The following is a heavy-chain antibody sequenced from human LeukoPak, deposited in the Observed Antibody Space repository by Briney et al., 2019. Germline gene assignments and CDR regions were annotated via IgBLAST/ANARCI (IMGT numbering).Heavy chain of an antibody. D-gene: IGHD2-15*01. CDR1: GFTFSSYW. CDR3: ARAPRVVVVAANDWYFDL. CDR2: INSDGSST. J-gene: IGHJ2*01. Sequence: GGSLRLSCAASGFTFSSYWMHWVRQAPGKGLVWVSRINSDGSSTSYADSVKGRFTISRDNAKNTLYLQMNSLRAEDTAVYYCARAPRVVVVAANDWYFDLWGRGTVVTVSS. V-gene: IGHV3-74*01.